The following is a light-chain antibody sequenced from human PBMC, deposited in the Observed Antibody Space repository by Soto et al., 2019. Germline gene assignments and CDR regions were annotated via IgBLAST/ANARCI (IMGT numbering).Light chain of an antibody. Sequence: VLTQPPSASGTPGQRVTISCSGSSSNIGSNTVNWYQQLPGTAPKLLIYSNNQRPSGVPDRFSGSKSGTSASLAISGLQSEDEADYYCAAWDDSLNGSYVFGTGTKVTV. V-gene: IGLV1-44*01. CDR1: SSNIGSNT. CDR2: SNN. CDR3: AAWDDSLNGSYV. J-gene: IGLJ1*01.